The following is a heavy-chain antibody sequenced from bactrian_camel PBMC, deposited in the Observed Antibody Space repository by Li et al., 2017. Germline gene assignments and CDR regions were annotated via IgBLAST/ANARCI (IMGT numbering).Heavy chain of an antibody. V-gene: IGHV3S54*01. J-gene: IGHJ4*01. Sequence: HVQLVESGGGSVQVGGSLRLSCRASGDTVGKIYMAWFRQAPGKEREGVAAISNDGITTTYADSVQGRFTISRDNTKSTLSLQMDSLKSEDAAMYYCATGPSHWLTLRGTFYNYWGQGTQVTVS. CDR3: ATGPSHWLTLRGTFYNY. CDR1: GDTVGKIY. CDR2: ISNDGITT. D-gene: IGHD1*01.